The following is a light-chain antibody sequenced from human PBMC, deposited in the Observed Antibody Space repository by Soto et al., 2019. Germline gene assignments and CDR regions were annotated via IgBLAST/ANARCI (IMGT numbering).Light chain of an antibody. Sequence: EIVLTQSPDTLSLSPGDRATLSCRASESVSKYLAWYQQKPGQAPRLLIYETSKRATGIPARFSDSGYGTDFTLTIHSLEPEDFAVYYYQQRKNWHRGKFGQRTKVEIK. V-gene: IGKV3-11*01. CDR1: ESVSKY. J-gene: IGKJ1*01. CDR3: QQRKNWHRGK. CDR2: ETS.